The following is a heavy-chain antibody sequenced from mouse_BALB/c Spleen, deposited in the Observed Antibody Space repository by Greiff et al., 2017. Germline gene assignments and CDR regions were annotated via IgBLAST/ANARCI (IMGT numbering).Heavy chain of an antibody. Sequence: EVKVEESGGGLVKPGGSLKLSCAASGFTFSSYTMSWVRQTPKKRLEWVATISSGGGNTYYPDSVKGRFTISRDNAKNNLYLQMSSLRSEDTALYYCASIYDGYSFAYWGQGTLVTVSA. D-gene: IGHD2-3*01. CDR2: ISSGGGNT. V-gene: IGHV5-9*03. CDR1: GFTFSSYT. J-gene: IGHJ3*01. CDR3: ASIYDGYSFAY.